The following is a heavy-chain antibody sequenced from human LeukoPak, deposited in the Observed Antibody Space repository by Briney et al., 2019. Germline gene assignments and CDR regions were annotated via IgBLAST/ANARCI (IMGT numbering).Heavy chain of an antibody. CDR3: ASPPTRECSSISCPLSY. CDR2: IHPGDSHT. Sequence: PGESLKISCEGSGYTFTKYWIGWVRQMPGKGLEWMGIIHPGDSHTWYSPSFQGQVTISADKSISMAYLQWSSLKASDTAMYYCASPPTRECSSISCPLSYWGQGTLVTVSS. D-gene: IGHD2-2*01. J-gene: IGHJ4*02. CDR1: GYTFTKYW. V-gene: IGHV5-51*01.